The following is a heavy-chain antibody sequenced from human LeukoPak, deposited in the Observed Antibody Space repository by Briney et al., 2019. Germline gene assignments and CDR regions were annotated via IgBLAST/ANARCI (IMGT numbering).Heavy chain of an antibody. Sequence: SLRLSCAASGFTFDDYAMHWVRQAPGKGLEWVSGISWNSGSIGYADSVKGRFTISRDNAKNSLYLQMNSLRAEDMALYYCAKAPMATITSVYFQHWGQGTLVTVSS. CDR1: GFTFDDYA. CDR2: ISWNSGSI. V-gene: IGHV3-9*03. D-gene: IGHD5-24*01. CDR3: AKAPMATITSVYFQH. J-gene: IGHJ1*01.